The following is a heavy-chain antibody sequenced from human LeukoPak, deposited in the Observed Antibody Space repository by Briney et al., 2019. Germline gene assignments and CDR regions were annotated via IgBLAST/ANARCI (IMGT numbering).Heavy chain of an antibody. D-gene: IGHD6-13*01. J-gene: IGHJ5*02. V-gene: IGHV4-34*01. CDR3: ARWYSSSWSNWFDP. CDR1: GGSFSGYY. Sequence: PSETLSLTCAVYGGSFSGYYWSWIRQPPGKGPEWIGEINHSGSTNYNPSLKSRVTISVDTSKNQFSLKLSSVTAADTAVYYCARWYSSSWSNWFDPWGQGTLVTVSS. CDR2: INHSGST.